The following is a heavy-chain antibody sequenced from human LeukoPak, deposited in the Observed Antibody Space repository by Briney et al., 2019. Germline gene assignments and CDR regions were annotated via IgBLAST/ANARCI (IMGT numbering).Heavy chain of an antibody. CDR1: GYTFTGYY. J-gene: IGHJ4*02. V-gene: IGHV1-2*02. CDR3: ARGDRGYSGYEPMGTFDY. CDR2: INPNSGGT. D-gene: IGHD5-12*01. Sequence: GASVKVSCKASGYTFTGYYMHWVRQAPGQGLEWMGWINPNSGGTNYAQKFQGRVTMTRDTSISTAYMELSRQRSDDTAVYYCARGDRGYSGYEPMGTFDYWGQGTLVTVSS.